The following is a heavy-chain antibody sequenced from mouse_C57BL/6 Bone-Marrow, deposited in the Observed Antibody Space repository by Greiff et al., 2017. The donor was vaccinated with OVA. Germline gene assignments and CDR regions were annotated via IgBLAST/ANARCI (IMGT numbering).Heavy chain of an antibody. CDR2: IYPRSGNT. D-gene: IGHD2-4*01. CDR3: AMKKGYYDYTWFAY. V-gene: IGHV1-81*01. Sequence: QVQLKQSGAELARPGASVKLSCKASGYTFTSYGISWVKQRTGQGLEWIGEIYPRSGNTYYNEKFKGKATLTADKSSSTAYMELRSLTSEDSAVYFCAMKKGYYDYTWFAYWGQGTLVTVSA. J-gene: IGHJ3*01. CDR1: GYTFTSYG.